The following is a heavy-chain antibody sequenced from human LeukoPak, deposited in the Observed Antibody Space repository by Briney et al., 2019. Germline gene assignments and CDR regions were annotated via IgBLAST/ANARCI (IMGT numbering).Heavy chain of an antibody. CDR3: ARDLKGFNL. V-gene: IGHV3-7*04. CDR2: IKQDGSQE. CDR1: GFYFSAYL. J-gene: IGHJ5*02. Sequence: GGSRRLSCVASGFYFSAYLMSWVRQAPGKGLEWVANIKQDGSQEFYLDSVKGRFTISGDNGNNSLYLHMSRLRIEDTAVYYCARDLKGFNLWGQGALVTVSS.